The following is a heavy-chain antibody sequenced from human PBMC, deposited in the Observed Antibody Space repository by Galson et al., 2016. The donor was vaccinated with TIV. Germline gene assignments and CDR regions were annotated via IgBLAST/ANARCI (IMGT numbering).Heavy chain of an antibody. J-gene: IGHJ4*02. Sequence: ETLSLTCNVSGDSISSSYWSWIRQPPGKGLEWIGFISSSGFSNYNPTLKSRVTMSVDASKEQISLRLSPVTAADTAVYFCANDYGAGYFDHWGQGAVVTVSS. CDR3: ANDYGAGYFDH. D-gene: IGHD4-17*01. V-gene: IGHV4-4*08. CDR1: GDSISSSY. CDR2: ISSSGFS.